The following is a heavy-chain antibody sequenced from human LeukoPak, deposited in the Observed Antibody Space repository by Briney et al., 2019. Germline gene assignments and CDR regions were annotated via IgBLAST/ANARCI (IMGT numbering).Heavy chain of an antibody. CDR3: ARVEQQLGGLI. CDR1: GYSISSGYY. J-gene: IGHJ4*02. D-gene: IGHD6-13*01. CDR2: IYHSGST. Sequence: PSETLSLTCTISGYSISSGYYWGWIRQPPGKGLEWIGSIYHSGSTYYYPSLKSRVTISVDTSKNQFSLKLSSVTAADTAVYYCARVEQQLGGLIWGQGTLVTVSS. V-gene: IGHV4-38-2*02.